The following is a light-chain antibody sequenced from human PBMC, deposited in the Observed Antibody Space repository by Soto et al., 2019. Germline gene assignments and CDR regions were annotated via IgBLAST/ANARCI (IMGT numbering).Light chain of an antibody. Sequence: QSALTQPASVSGSPGQSSTISCTVTSSHIGSSNFVSWYQQLPGKAPTLMIYEDDKRPSGVSNRFSGSKSGNTASLTVSGLQAEDEGDYYCCSYAGQTVFFAGGTKLTVL. CDR3: CSYAGQTVF. V-gene: IGLV2-23*01. J-gene: IGLJ2*01. CDR1: SSHIGSSNF. CDR2: EDD.